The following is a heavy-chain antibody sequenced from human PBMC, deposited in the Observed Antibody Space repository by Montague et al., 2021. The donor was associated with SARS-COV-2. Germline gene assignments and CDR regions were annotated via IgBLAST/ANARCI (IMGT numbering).Heavy chain of an antibody. CDR1: GYTLTSYD. CDR3: ARGRSTRVRGVINDNLFDY. V-gene: IGHV1-8*01. Sequence: SVKVSCKASGYTLTSYDINWVRQATGQGLKWMGWMNPNSGNTGYAQRFQGRVTMTRNTSISTAYMELSSLRSEDTAVYYCARGRSTRVRGVINDNLFDYWGQGTLVTVSS. CDR2: MNPNSGNT. J-gene: IGHJ4*02. D-gene: IGHD3-10*01.